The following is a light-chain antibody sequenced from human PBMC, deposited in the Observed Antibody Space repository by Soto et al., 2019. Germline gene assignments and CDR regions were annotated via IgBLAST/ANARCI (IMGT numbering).Light chain of an antibody. Sequence: EIVMTQSPATLSVSPGERATLSCRASQSVSNNLTWYQQKPGQPPRLLIYGAYTRATGVTGRFSGSGSGTDFTLTISRLEPEDFAVYYCQPYGSSRWTVGQGTKVEIK. CDR3: QPYGSSRWT. CDR1: QSVSNN. V-gene: IGKV3-20*01. J-gene: IGKJ1*01. CDR2: GAY.